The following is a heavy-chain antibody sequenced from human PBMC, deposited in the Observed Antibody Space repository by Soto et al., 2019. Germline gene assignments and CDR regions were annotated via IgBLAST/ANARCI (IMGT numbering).Heavy chain of an antibody. Sequence: PGGSLTLSCAASKFTFSSYWMHCVRQAPGKGLVWLSRIDPDGITTYYAVSVKGRFTIARDNAKNTLYLQLNRLRDEDTAVFFGTSSGSYDIALFDSWGRGTLVTVSS. D-gene: IGHD3-10*01. J-gene: IGHJ5*01. CDR1: KFTFSSYW. CDR3: TSSGSYDIALFDS. CDR2: IDPDGITT. V-gene: IGHV3-74*01.